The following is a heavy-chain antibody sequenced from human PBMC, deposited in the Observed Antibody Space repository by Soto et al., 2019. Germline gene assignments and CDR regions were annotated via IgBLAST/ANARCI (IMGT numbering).Heavy chain of an antibody. J-gene: IGHJ5*02. V-gene: IGHV1-8*01. Sequence: QEQLVQSGAEVKEPGASVKVSCKTSGYTFTDYDINWVRQATGQGLEWIGWMNPNSGETGYAQKFQGRVTMTRSASLITAYLELSSLISEDAAVYYCARVAVAARPRWYNWFDPWGQGTLVTVSS. CDR3: ARVAVAARPRWYNWFDP. D-gene: IGHD2-15*01. CDR2: MNPNSGET. CDR1: GYTFTDYD.